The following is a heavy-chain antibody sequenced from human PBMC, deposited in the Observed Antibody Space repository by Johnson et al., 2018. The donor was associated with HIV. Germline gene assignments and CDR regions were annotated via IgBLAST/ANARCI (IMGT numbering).Heavy chain of an antibody. CDR2: ISYDGSNK. CDR1: GFTFSSYA. J-gene: IGHJ3*02. V-gene: IGHV3-30*04. D-gene: IGHD3-22*01. CDR3: AISLLVVVGHDAFDI. Sequence: QVQLVESGGGVVQPGRSLRLSCAASGFTFSSYAMHWVRQAPGKGLEWVAVISYDGSNKYYADSVKGRFTISRDNSKNTLYLQMNSLRAEDTAVYYCAISLLVVVGHDAFDIWGQGTMVTVSS.